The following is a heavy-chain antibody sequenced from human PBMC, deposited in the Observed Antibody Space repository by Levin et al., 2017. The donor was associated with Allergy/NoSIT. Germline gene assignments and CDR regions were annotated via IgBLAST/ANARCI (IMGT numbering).Heavy chain of an antibody. V-gene: IGHV3-30*03. CDR2: ISYDGSNK. J-gene: IGHJ5*02. CDR3: AHIAAAGKSDDWFDP. CDR1: GFTFSSYG. D-gene: IGHD6-13*01. Sequence: SCAASGFTFSSYGMHWVRQAPGKGLEWVAVISYDGSNKYYADSVKGRFTISRDNSKNTLYLQMNSLRAEDTAVYYCAHIAAAGKSDDWFDPWGQGTLVTVSS.